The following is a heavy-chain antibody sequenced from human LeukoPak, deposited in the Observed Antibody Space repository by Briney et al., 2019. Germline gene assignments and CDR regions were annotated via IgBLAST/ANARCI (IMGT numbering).Heavy chain of an antibody. V-gene: IGHV4-34*01. CDR3: AREPVPRYSGSYLSWFDP. CDR1: GGSFSGYY. J-gene: IGHJ5*02. D-gene: IGHD1-26*01. CDR2: IHHSGST. Sequence: PSETLSLTCAVYGGSFSGYYWSWIRQPPGKGLEWIGEIHHSGSTNYNPSLKSRVTISVDTSKNQFSLKLSSVTAADTAVYYCAREPVPRYSGSYLSWFDPWGQGTLVTVSS.